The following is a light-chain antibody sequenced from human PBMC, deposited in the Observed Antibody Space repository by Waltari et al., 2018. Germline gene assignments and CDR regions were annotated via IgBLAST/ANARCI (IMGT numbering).Light chain of an antibody. CDR1: PSVSKY. J-gene: IGKJ1*01. Sequence: EIVLTQSPGSLSLSPGERATXSCRASPSVSKYLAWYQQKHGQAPRLLIYHASSRATGIPDRFSGSGFGTDFSLTISRLEPEDFAVYYCQKYESLPATFGQGTKVEIK. CDR2: HAS. V-gene: IGKV3-20*01. CDR3: QKYESLPAT.